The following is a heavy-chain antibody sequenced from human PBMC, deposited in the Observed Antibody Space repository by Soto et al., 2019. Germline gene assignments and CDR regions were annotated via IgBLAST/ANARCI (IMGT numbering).Heavy chain of an antibody. CDR2: VYYTGTT. CDR3: ARLSSYDSSDYYHFDH. CDR1: VGSISSGAY. D-gene: IGHD3-22*01. Sequence: QVQLQESGPGLVKPSETLSLACTVSVGSISSGAYWSWIRPHPGEGLEWIGYVYYTGTTYYNPSLKRRLTISVDTSKQQFSLKLNSVTAADTAIYYCARLSSYDSSDYYHFDHWGQGTLVTVSS. V-gene: IGHV4-31*03. J-gene: IGHJ4*02.